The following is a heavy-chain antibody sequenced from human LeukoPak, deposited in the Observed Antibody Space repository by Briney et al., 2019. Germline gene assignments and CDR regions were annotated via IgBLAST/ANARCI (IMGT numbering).Heavy chain of an antibody. V-gene: IGHV1-18*01. D-gene: IGHD3-22*01. CDR1: GYTFTSYG. CDR3: ARSPRYYYDSSGYSYY. CDR2: ISAYNGNT. J-gene: IGHJ4*02. Sequence: ASVKVSCKASGYTFTSYGISWVRQAPGQGLEWMGWISAYNGNTNYVQKLQGRVTMTTDTSTSTAYMELRSLRSDDTAVYYCARSPRYYYDSSGYSYYWGQGTLVTVSS.